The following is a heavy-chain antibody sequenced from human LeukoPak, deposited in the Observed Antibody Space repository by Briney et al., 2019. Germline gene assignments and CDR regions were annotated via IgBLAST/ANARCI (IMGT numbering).Heavy chain of an antibody. D-gene: IGHD6-13*01. CDR2: MNPNSGNT. CDR3: ARGIRSSWYLRY. CDR1: GYTFTSYD. V-gene: IGHV1-8*03. Sequence: GASVKVSCKASGYTFTSYDINWVRQATGQGLEWMGWMNPNSGNTGYAQKFQGRVTITRNTSISTAYMELSSLRSEDTAVYYCARGIRSSWYLRYWGQGTLVTVSS. J-gene: IGHJ4*02.